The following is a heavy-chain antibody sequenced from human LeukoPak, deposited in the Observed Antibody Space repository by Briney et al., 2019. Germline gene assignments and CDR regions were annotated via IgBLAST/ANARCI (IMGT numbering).Heavy chain of an antibody. CDR3: ARDDDYGSRFDP. D-gene: IGHD4-17*01. Sequence: SETLSLTCTVSGGSISSYYWSWIRQPPGKGLEWIGYIYYSGSTNYNPSLKSRVTISVDTSKNQFSLKLSSVTAADTAVYYCARDDDYGSRFDPWGQGTLVTVSS. V-gene: IGHV4-59*01. J-gene: IGHJ5*02. CDR2: IYYSGST. CDR1: GGSISSYY.